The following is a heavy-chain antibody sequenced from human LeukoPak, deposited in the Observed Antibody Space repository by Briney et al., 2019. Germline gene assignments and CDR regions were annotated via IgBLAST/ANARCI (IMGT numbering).Heavy chain of an antibody. J-gene: IGHJ5*02. D-gene: IGHD3-10*01. Sequence: SSETVSLTCAVCGGSLRGYYWIWIRQPPGKGVEWIGEMSHSGRTNFNQSLKSRVILSVDTDKPLFYLQLSFVTPAVTAVYYSASGPPRLPSASRPMVRGVAGNWFDPWGQRTLVPVSS. CDR3: ASGPPRLPSASRPMVRGVAGNWFDP. V-gene: IGHV4-34*01. CDR2: MSHSGRT. CDR1: GGSLRGYY.